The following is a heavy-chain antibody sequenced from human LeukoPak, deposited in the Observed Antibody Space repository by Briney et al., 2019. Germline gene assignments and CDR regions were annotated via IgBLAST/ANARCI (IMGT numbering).Heavy chain of an antibody. CDR1: GGSISSYY. D-gene: IGHD3-16*01. CDR3: ARLGVDLWYLDL. V-gene: IGHV4-4*07. Sequence: SETLSLTCTVSGGSISSYYWSWIRQPAGKGLEWIGRIYTSGSTNYNPSLKSRVTISGDTSKNQFSLNLSSVTAADTAVYYCARLGVDLWYLDLWGRGTLVTVSS. CDR2: IYTSGST. J-gene: IGHJ2*01.